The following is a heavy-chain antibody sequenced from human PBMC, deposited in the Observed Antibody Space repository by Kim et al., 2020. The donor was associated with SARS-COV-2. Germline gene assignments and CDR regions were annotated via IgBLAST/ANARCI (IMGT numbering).Heavy chain of an antibody. J-gene: IGHJ4*02. V-gene: IGHV1-69*02. D-gene: IGHD5-18*01. Sequence: AQKFQGRGTITADKSTSTAYMELSSLRSEDTAVYYCAGGYSYGYAAHDYWGQGTLVTVSS. CDR3: AGGYSYGYAAHDY.